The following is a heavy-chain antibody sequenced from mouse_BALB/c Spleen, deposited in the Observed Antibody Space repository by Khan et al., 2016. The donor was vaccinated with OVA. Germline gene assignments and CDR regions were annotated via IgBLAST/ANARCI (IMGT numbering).Heavy chain of an antibody. CDR1: GDSITSGY. D-gene: IGHD2-14*01. V-gene: IGHV3-8*02. J-gene: IGHJ3*01. CDR3: ARSTYRYAFVY. Sequence: VQLKQSGPSLVKPSQTLSLTCSVTGDSITSGYWNWIRKFPGNKLEYMGYIIYTGYTYYNPSLKSRISITRHTSKNKYYLQLNSVTDEDTATYYCARSTYRYAFVYWGQGTLVTVSA. CDR2: IIYTGYT.